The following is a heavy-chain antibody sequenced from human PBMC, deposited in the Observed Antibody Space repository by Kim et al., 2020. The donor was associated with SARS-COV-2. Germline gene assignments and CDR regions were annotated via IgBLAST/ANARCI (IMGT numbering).Heavy chain of an antibody. CDR2: IRQDGNEF. CDR3: ARDGAATPGNY. CDR1: GFSFSNYW. J-gene: IGHJ4*02. V-gene: IGHV3-7*03. D-gene: IGHD1-26*01. Sequence: GGSLRLSCATSGFSFSNYWMSWVRQAPGKGLEWVANIRQDGNEFYYVDSVRGRFTVSRDNAKNSLYLQMNSLRTDDTAVYYCARDGAATPGNYWGQGTLVTVSS.